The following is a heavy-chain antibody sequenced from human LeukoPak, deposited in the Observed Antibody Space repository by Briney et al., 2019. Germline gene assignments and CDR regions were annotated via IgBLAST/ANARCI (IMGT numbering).Heavy chain of an antibody. CDR2: IYYSGNT. J-gene: IGHJ6*03. CDR1: GGSISRHY. Sequence: NPSETLSLTCTVSGGSISRHYWSWIRQPPGKGLEWIGYIYYSGNTNYNPSLKGRVSMSVDTSKNQFSLNLSSLTAADTAVYYCATESAAAGEYYYYMDVWGKGTTVTVSS. V-gene: IGHV4-59*11. D-gene: IGHD6-13*01. CDR3: ATESAAAGEYYYYMDV.